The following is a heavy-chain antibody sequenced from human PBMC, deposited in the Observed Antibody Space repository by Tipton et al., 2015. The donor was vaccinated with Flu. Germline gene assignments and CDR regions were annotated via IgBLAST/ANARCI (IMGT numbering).Heavy chain of an antibody. Sequence: LVQSSETLSLTCTVSGGSFSGSTYYWAWIRQPPGKGLEWIGSVYNSGTTYYSPSLNSRVTMSIDASKSQFSLKLTSVTAADTAVYYCARGAGGRAVMIAHLDFWGQGTPVNVSS. J-gene: IGHJ4*02. V-gene: IGHV4-39*07. CDR2: VYNSGTT. CDR3: ARGAGGRAVMIAHLDF. D-gene: IGHD2-21*01. CDR1: GGSFSGSTYY.